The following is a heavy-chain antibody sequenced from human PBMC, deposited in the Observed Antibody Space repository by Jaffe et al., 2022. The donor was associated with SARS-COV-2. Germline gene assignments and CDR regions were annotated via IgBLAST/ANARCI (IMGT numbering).Heavy chain of an antibody. J-gene: IGHJ6*02. Sequence: EVQLVESGGGLVQPGGSLRLSCSASGFTFSSYAMHWVRQAPGKGLEYVSAISSNGGSTYYADSVKGRFTISRDNSKNTLYLQMSSLRAEDTAVYYCVKRPSSGWYYYYYGMDVWGQGTTVTVSS. CDR2: ISSNGGST. CDR3: VKRPSSGWYYYYYGMDV. D-gene: IGHD6-19*01. V-gene: IGHV3-64D*09. CDR1: GFTFSSYA.